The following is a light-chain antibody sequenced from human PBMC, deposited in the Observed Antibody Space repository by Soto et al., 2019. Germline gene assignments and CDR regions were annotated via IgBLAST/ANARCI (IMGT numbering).Light chain of an antibody. Sequence: QSVLTQPPSASGTPGQRVTISCSGSSSNIGSNYVSWFQHLPGTAPKVLIYRSHQRPSGVPDRFSGSKSGTSASLAISGPRSEDEADYYCASWDDSLRGYVFGTGTKLTVL. CDR3: ASWDDSLRGYV. CDR1: SSNIGSNY. CDR2: RSH. J-gene: IGLJ1*01. V-gene: IGLV1-47*01.